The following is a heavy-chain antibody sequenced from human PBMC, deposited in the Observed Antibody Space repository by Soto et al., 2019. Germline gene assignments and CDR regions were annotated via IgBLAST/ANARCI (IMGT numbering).Heavy chain of an antibody. CDR2: INYSGST. CDR1: GGSFSTYC. Sequence: SETLSLTCAVYGGSFSTYCWSWIRQPPGKGLEWIGEINYSGSTNYNPSLKSRVTTSLDTSKNQFSLNLRSVTAADTAVYYCARGRPRNKSWFDPWGQGTQVTVSS. V-gene: IGHV4-34*01. J-gene: IGHJ5*02. CDR3: ARGRPRNKSWFDP.